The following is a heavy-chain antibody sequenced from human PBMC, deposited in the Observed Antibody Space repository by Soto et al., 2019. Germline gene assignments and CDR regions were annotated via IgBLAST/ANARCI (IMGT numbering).Heavy chain of an antibody. D-gene: IGHD1-20*01. V-gene: IGHV1-46*01. Sequence: QVQLVQSGAEVKKPGASVKVACKASGYTFTSYYMHWVRQAPGQELEWMGIINPSGGSTSYAQKFQGRVTMTRDTSTSTVYMELSSLRSEDTAVYYCARSLDMYNWNDGMSYWGQGTLVTVSS. CDR1: GYTFTSYY. CDR2: INPSGGST. CDR3: ARSLDMYNWNDGMSY. J-gene: IGHJ4*02.